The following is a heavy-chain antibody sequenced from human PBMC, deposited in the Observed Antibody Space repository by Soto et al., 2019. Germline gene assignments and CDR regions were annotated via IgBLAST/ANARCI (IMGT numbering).Heavy chain of an antibody. CDR1: GFTFSSYA. V-gene: IGHV3-30-3*01. J-gene: IGHJ4*02. CDR3: ARDRTGLAARPNFDY. D-gene: IGHD6-6*01. CDR2: ISYDGSNK. Sequence: VQLVESGGGLVQPGGSLRLSCAASGFTFSSYAMHWVRQAPGKGLEWVAVISYDGSNKYYADSVKGRFTISRDNSKNTLYLQMNSLRAEDTAVYYCARDRTGLAARPNFDYWGQGTLVTVSS.